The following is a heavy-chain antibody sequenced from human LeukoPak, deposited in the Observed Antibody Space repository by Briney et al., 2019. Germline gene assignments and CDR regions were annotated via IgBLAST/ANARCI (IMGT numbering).Heavy chain of an antibody. J-gene: IGHJ4*02. D-gene: IGHD6-13*01. CDR2: ITGSGDST. Sequence: PGGSLRLSCAASGFTFSSYAMGWVRQAPGKGLESVSSITGSGDSTYYADSVKGRFTISRDNSKNTLYLQMNSLRAEDTAVYYCAKDDAGAAGDYWGQGTLVTVSS. CDR3: AKDDAGAAGDY. CDR1: GFTFSSYA. V-gene: IGHV3-23*01.